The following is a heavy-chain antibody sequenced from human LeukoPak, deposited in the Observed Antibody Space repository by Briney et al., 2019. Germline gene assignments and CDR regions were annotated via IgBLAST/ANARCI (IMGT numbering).Heavy chain of an antibody. Sequence: ASVEVSCKASGYTFTSYGISWVRQAPGQGLEWMGWISAYNGNTNYAQKLQGRVTMTTDTSTSTAYMELRSLRSDDTAVYYCARDRPYADTATLDYWGQGTLVTVSS. CDR2: ISAYNGNT. V-gene: IGHV1-18*01. CDR3: ARDRPYADTATLDY. J-gene: IGHJ4*02. CDR1: GYTFTSYG. D-gene: IGHD5-18*01.